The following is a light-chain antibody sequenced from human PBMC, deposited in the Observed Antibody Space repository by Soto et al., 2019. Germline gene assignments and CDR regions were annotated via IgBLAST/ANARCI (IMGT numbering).Light chain of an antibody. J-gene: IGLJ3*02. Sequence: QPVLTQSPSASASLGASVKLTCTLSSGHSNYAIAWHQQQSEKGPRYFMNLNSDGSHSKGDGIPDRFSGSSSGAERYLTISSLQSEAEADYYCQTWGTGIRVFGGGTKVTVL. CDR3: QTWGTGIRV. V-gene: IGLV4-69*01. CDR1: SGHSNYA. CDR2: LNSDGSH.